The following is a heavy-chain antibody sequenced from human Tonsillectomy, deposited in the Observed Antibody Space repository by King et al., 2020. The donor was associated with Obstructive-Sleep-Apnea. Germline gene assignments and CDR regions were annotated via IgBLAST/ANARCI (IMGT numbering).Heavy chain of an antibody. J-gene: IGHJ4*02. CDR2: IAADGSNK. CDR3: ARDLLQYSGYDSVR. D-gene: IGHD5-12*01. CDR1: GFTFRSSD. V-gene: IGHV3-30-3*01. Sequence: QLVQSGGGVVQPGRSLRLSFAASGFTFRSSDMYWVRQAPGTWLEWVAVIAADGSNKYYADSGKGRFTISRDNSKNTRYLQMSSLRAEDTAVYYCARDLLQYSGYDSVRWGQGTLVTVSS.